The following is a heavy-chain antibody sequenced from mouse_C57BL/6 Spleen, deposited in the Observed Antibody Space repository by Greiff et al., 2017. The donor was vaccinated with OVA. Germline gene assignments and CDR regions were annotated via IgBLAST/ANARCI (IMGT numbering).Heavy chain of an antibody. J-gene: IGHJ4*01. V-gene: IGHV5-4*01. Sequence: EVKLVESGGGLVKPGGSLKLSCAASGFTFSSYAMSWVRQTPEKRLEWVATISDGGSYTYYPDNVKGRFTISRDNAKNNLYLQMSHLKSEDTAMYYCARDGDYYYAMDYWGQGTSVTVSS. CDR2: ISDGGSYT. CDR3: ARDGDYYYAMDY. CDR1: GFTFSSYA.